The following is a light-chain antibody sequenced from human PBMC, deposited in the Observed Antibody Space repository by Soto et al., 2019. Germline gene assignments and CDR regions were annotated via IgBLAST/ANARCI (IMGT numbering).Light chain of an antibody. Sequence: SYELTQPPSVSVSPGQTASITCSGDKLGDKYASWYQQKPGQSPVLVIYPDSKRPSGIPERFSGSNSGNTATLTISGTQAMDEADYYCQAWDSSTVVFGGGTKLTVL. CDR2: PDS. V-gene: IGLV3-1*01. CDR1: KLGDKY. CDR3: QAWDSSTVV. J-gene: IGLJ2*01.